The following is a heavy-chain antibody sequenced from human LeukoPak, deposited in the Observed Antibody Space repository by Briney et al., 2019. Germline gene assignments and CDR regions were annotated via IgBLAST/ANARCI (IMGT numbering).Heavy chain of an antibody. V-gene: IGHV4-59*12. J-gene: IGHJ4*02. CDR2: IYYSGST. CDR1: GGSISSYY. D-gene: IGHD6-6*01. CDR3: ARDSGCSSSSI. Sequence: PSETLSLTCTVSGGSISSYYWSWIRQPPGKGLEWIGYIYYSGSTNYNPSLKSRVTISVDTSKNQFSLKLSSVTAADTAVYYCARDSGCSSSSIWGQGTLVTVSS.